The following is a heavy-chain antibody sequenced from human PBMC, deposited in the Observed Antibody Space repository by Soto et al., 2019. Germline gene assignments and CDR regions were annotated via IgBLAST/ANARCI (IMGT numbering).Heavy chain of an antibody. V-gene: IGHV1-2*04. CDR2: INPNSGGT. J-gene: IGHJ6*02. D-gene: IGHD6-19*01. Sequence: ASVKVSCKASGYTFTGYYMHWVRQAPGQGLEWMGWINPNSGGTNYAQKFQGWVTMTRDTSISTAYMELSRLRSDDTAVYYCARTMTGIAVAGNYYYYGMDVWGQGTTVTVSS. CDR3: ARTMTGIAVAGNYYYYGMDV. CDR1: GYTFTGYY.